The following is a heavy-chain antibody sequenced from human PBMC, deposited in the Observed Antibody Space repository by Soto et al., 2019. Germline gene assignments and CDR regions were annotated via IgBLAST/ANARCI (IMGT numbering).Heavy chain of an antibody. CDR1: GDTFSSYA. J-gene: IGHJ6*02. V-gene: IGHV1-69*13. CDR3: ARDGGREGTEGQFNLISYYGMDV. D-gene: IGHD3-16*01. Sequence: SVKVSCKASGDTFSSYAISWVRQAPGQGLEWMGGIIPIFGTANYAQKFQGRVTITADESTSTAYMELSSLRSEDTAVYYCARDGGREGTEGQFNLISYYGMDVWGQGTTVTVSS. CDR2: IIPIFGTA.